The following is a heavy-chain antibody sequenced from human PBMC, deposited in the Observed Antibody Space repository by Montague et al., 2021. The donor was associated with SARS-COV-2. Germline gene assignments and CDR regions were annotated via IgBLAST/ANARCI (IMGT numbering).Heavy chain of an antibody. CDR3: ARLGNGIVPSPILGLGPYYSIDYRDL. V-gene: IGHV4-34*01. CDR2: ISQGGNT. D-gene: IGHD2-2*02. Sequence: SETLSLTCAVSGGSFSPYYWSWIRQPPGKGLEWIGEISQGGNTKYDPSLQSRVSISLDTSRNQFSLKVSSVTAADTAIYYCARLGNGIVPSPILGLGPYYSIDYRDLGTKGTTVTVPS. J-gene: IGHJ6*03. CDR1: GGSFSPYY.